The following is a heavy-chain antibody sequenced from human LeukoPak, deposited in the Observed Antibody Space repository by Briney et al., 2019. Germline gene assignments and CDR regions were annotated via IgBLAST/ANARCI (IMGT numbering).Heavy chain of an antibody. CDR2: ISSSSSTI. D-gene: IGHD2-8*01. J-gene: IGHJ3*02. V-gene: IGHV3-48*04. CDR1: GFTFSSYS. Sequence: GGSLRLSCAASGFTFSSYSMNWVRQAPGKGLEWVSYISSSSSTIYYADSVKGRFTISGDNAKNSLYLQMNSLRAEDTAVYYCARDSMYLDAFDIWGQGTMVTVSS. CDR3: ARDSMYLDAFDI.